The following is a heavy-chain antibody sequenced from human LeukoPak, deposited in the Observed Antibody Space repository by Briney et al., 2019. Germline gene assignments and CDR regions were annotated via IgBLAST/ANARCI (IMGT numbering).Heavy chain of an antibody. CDR1: GITFGNNW. J-gene: IGHJ5*02. CDR2: INSDGGGA. V-gene: IGHV3-74*01. Sequence: GGSLRLSCAASGITFGNNWMHWVRQGPGKGLVWISRINSDGGGAIYADSVKGRFTVSRDNAKNTLYLQMDSLRAEDTAVYYCARDVPHNWFDTWGQGTLVTISS. CDR3: ARDVPHNWFDT.